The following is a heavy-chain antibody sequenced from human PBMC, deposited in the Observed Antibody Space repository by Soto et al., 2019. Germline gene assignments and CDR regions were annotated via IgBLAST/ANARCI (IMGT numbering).Heavy chain of an antibody. J-gene: IGHJ4*02. D-gene: IGHD3-10*01. Sequence: QVQLVQSGAEVQKPGSSVRVSCKPSGVSFSSYAINWVRQAPGQGLEWLGAIIAVSGPTNVAQKFQDRVTITADDRTSTVFMDRGSLRSEDTAVYFCATTDAPLWPRWGQGTLVTVSS. CDR3: ATTDAPLWPR. CDR2: IIAVSGPT. V-gene: IGHV1-69*01. CDR1: GVSFSSYA.